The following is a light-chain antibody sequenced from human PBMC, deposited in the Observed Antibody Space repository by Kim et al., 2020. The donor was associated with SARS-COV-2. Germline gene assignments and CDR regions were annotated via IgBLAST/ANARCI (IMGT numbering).Light chain of an antibody. CDR2: DAS. CDR3: QQRASWPVT. J-gene: IGKJ1*01. CDR1: QGISGY. Sequence: LSPGERAPLSCRASQGISGYLAWYQQKLGQPPRLLIYDASNRATGIPARFSGSGSGTDFTLTISTLEPDDFAIYYCQQRASWPVTFGQGTKVDIK. V-gene: IGKV3-11*01.